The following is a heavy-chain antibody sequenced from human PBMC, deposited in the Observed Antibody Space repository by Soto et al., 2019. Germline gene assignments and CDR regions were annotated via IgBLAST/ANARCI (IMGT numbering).Heavy chain of an antibody. J-gene: IGHJ6*03. CDR2: ISSSSSYI. Sequence: GGSLRLSCAASGFTFSSYSMNWVRQAPGKGLEWVSSISSSSSYIYYADSVKGRFTISRDNAKNSLYLQMNSLRAEDTAVYYCARDPLGMTEYYYYYYYMDVWGKGTTVTVSS. V-gene: IGHV3-21*01. CDR1: GFTFSSYS. CDR3: ARDPLGMTEYYYYYYYMDV.